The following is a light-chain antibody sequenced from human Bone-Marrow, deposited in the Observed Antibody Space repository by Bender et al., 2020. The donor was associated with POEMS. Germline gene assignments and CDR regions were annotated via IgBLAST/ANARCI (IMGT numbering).Light chain of an antibody. J-gene: IGLJ1*01. V-gene: IGLV2-8*01. CDR2: EVT. CDR3: SSFAGSNNFV. Sequence: QSALTQPASVSGSPGQSVTISCTGTRSDVGGYYSVSWYQQHPGKAPKLIIYEVTERPSGVPDRFSASKSGNTASLTVSGLQAEDEADYYCSSFAGSNNFVFGTGTTVTVL. CDR1: RSDVGGYYS.